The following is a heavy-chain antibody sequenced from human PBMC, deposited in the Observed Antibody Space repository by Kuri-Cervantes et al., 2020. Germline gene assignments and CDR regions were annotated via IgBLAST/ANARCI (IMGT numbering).Heavy chain of an antibody. D-gene: IGHD1-7*01. CDR3: ARDFGDNWNYFAYYGMDV. CDR2: ISSSSSYM. Sequence: GESLKISWATSGFTFSSYSMNWVRQAPGKGLEWVSSISSSSSYMYYADSVKGRFSISRDNANNSLYLQMNILRAEDTAVYYCARDFGDNWNYFAYYGMDVWGQGTTGTVSS. J-gene: IGHJ6*02. V-gene: IGHV3-21*01. CDR1: GFTFSSYS.